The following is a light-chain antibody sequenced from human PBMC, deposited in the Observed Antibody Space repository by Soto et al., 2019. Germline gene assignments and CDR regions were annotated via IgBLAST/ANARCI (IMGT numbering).Light chain of an antibody. V-gene: IGKV3-20*01. J-gene: IGKJ4*02. CDR2: ASS. CDR1: QDVDNNF. Sequence: EIVLTQSPGTLSLSPGEGATLSCRASQDVDNNFLACDQQRPCQAPRLLIYASSRRATGIPDRLSGSGSGTDFTLTLGRVGLEDIAVYFWHQYYSSITFGGGTKVEVK. CDR3: HQYYSSIT.